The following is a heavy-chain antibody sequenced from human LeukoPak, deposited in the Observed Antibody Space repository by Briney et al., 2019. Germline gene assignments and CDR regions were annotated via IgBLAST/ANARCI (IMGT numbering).Heavy chain of an antibody. CDR3: ARDHGSITMIVVAPEYYFDY. D-gene: IGHD3-22*01. J-gene: IGHJ4*02. CDR1: GFTFSDYY. V-gene: IGHV3-11*01. CDR2: ISSSGSTI. Sequence: GGSLRLSCAASGFTFSDYYMSWIRQAPGKGLEWVSYISSSGSTIYYADSVKGRFTISRDNAKYSLYLQVNSLRAEDTAVYYCARDHGSITMIVVAPEYYFDYWGQGTLVTVSS.